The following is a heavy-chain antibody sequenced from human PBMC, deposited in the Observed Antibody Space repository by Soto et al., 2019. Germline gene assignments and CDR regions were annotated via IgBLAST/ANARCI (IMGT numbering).Heavy chain of an antibody. Sequence: QVQLVQSGAEVKKPGSSVKVSCKASGGTFSSYAISWVRQAPGQGLEWMGGIIPIFGTANHAQKFQGRVTIIADESTSTVYMELSRLRAEETAMYYCARGWGYDSSDYYYAYWGQGTLVIVSS. V-gene: IGHV1-69*01. CDR2: IIPIFGTA. D-gene: IGHD3-22*01. CDR3: ARGWGYDSSDYYYAY. CDR1: GGTFSSYA. J-gene: IGHJ4*02.